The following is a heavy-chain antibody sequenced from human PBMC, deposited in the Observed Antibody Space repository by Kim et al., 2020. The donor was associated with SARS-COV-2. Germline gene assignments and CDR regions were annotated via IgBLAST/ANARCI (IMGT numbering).Heavy chain of an antibody. CDR1: GFTFSSYA. CDR3: AREDGEAVAGVDYFDY. V-gene: IGHV3-30-3*01. D-gene: IGHD6-19*01. J-gene: IGHJ4*01. CDR2: ISYDGSNK. Sequence: GGSLRLSCAASGFTFSSYAMHWVRQAPGKGLEWVAVISYDGSNKYYADSVKGRFTISRDNSKNTLYLQMNSLRAEDTAVYYCAREDGEAVAGVDYFDYWG.